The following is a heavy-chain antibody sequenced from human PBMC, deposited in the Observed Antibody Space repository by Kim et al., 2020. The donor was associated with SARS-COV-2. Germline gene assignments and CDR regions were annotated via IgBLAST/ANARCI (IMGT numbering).Heavy chain of an antibody. Sequence: LKSRVTISVDTSKNQFSLKLSSVTAADTAVYYCARGPAYGSGSYYSPFNYWGQGTLVTVSS. J-gene: IGHJ4*02. CDR3: ARGPAYGSGSYYSPFNY. V-gene: IGHV4-34*01. D-gene: IGHD3-10*01.